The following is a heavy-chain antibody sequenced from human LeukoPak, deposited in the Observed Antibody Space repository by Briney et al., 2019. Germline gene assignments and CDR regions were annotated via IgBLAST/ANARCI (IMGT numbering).Heavy chain of an antibody. Sequence: HPGGSLRLSCAASGFTFSSYGMHWVRQAPGKGLEWVAVMSYDGSNKYYADSVKGRFTISRDNSKNTLYLQMNSLRAEDTAVYYCAKDTLEGFGSGPQDYWGQGTLVTVSS. D-gene: IGHD3-3*01. J-gene: IGHJ4*02. CDR2: MSYDGSNK. CDR3: AKDTLEGFGSGPQDY. V-gene: IGHV3-30*18. CDR1: GFTFSSYG.